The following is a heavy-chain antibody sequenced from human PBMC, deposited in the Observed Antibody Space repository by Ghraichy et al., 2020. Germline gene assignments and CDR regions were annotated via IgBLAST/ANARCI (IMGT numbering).Heavy chain of an antibody. CDR2: IYYGGSA. V-gene: IGHV4-59*01. J-gene: IGHJ3*01. CDR1: GDSMDNYF. D-gene: IGHD3-16*01. Sequence: ESLSLTCTVSGDSMDNYFWNWIRQPPGKGLEWIGHIYYGGSANYNPSLKSRVTISVDTFKNQFSLKMTSLSAADTAIYYCARDDSLGGFDFWGRGTMVSVSS. CDR3: ARDDSLGGFDF.